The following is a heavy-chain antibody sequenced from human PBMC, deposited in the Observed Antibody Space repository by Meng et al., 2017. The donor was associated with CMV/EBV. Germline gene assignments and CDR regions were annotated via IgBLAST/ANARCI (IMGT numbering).Heavy chain of an antibody. CDR3: ARRSVPPMYYDFWSGSGGGFDP. J-gene: IGHJ5*02. Sequence: GESLKISCAASGFTFSSYWMHWVRQAPGKGLVWVSRINSDGSSTSYADSVKGRFTISRDNAKNTLYLQMNSLRAEDTAVYYCARRSVPPMYYDFWSGSGGGFDPWGQGTLVTVSS. V-gene: IGHV3-74*01. D-gene: IGHD3-3*01. CDR1: GFTFSSYW. CDR2: INSDGSST.